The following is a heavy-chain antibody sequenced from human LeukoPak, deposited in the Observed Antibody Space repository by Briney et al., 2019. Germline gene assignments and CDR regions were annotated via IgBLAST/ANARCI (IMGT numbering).Heavy chain of an antibody. Sequence: PGGSLRLSCAASGITVSSNYMSWVRQAPGKGLEWLSIIYSGGSTYYADSVKGRFTISRDNSKNTLYLQMNSLRAEDTAVYYCARFEGYSSSSWYAFDYWGQGTLVTVSS. J-gene: IGHJ4*02. CDR1: GITVSSNY. D-gene: IGHD6-13*01. V-gene: IGHV3-53*01. CDR3: ARFEGYSSSSWYAFDY. CDR2: IYSGGST.